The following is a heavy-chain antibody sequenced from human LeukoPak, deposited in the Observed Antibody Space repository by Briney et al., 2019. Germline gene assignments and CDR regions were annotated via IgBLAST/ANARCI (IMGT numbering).Heavy chain of an antibody. Sequence: SSETLSLTCGVSGGSITNTSYWTWVRQPPGKGLEWIGEVNLQGSTNYNPSLMGRVAISVDTSENHISLQLTSVTAADTAVYYCAREGGPYRPLDYSGQGTLVTVSS. CDR2: VNLQGST. CDR1: GGSITNTSY. J-gene: IGHJ4*02. CDR3: AREGGPYRPLDY. V-gene: IGHV4-4*02.